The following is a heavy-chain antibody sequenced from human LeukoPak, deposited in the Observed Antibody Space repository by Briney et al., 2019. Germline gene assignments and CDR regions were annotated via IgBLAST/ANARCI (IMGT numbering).Heavy chain of an antibody. CDR3: PRGGANGFDP. CDR1: GFTFSSYE. Sequence: GGSLRLSCAASGFTFSSYEMNWVCQAPGKGLEWLSYISISGGTIYYADSVKGRFPISRDNAKNTLYLKMSIWTPQDRAVYSWPRGGANGFDPWGQGTLVTVSS. CDR2: ISISGGTI. V-gene: IGHV3-48*03. D-gene: IGHD5-12*01. J-gene: IGHJ5*02.